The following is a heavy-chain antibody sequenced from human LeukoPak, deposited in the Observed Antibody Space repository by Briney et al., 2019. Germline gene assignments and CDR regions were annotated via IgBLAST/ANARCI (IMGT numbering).Heavy chain of an antibody. D-gene: IGHD3-22*01. Sequence: GGPLRLSCAASGFTFSSYGMHWARQAPGKGLEWVSSINSSRVCIYYANTVKGRSTYSGDNAKNSLYLQMNSLRAEDTAVYYCARVQYYESSGSGCDAFDIWGQGTMVTVSS. V-gene: IGHV3-21*01. CDR1: GFTFSSYG. J-gene: IGHJ3*02. CDR2: INSSRVCI. CDR3: ARVQYYESSGSGCDAFDI.